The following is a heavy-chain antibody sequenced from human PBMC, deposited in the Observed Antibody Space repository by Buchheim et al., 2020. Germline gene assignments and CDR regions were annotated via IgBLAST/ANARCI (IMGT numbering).Heavy chain of an antibody. V-gene: IGHV3-21*01. D-gene: IGHD6-13*01. CDR1: GFTFSSYS. J-gene: IGHJ5*02. CDR2: ISSSSSYI. Sequence: EVQLVESGGGLVKPGGSLRLSCAASGFTFSSYSMNWVRQAPGKGLEWVSSISSSSSYIYYADSVKGRFTISRDNAKNSLYLQMNSLRAEDTAVYYCARDRSWSGRVNWFDPWGQGTL. CDR3: ARDRSWSGRVNWFDP.